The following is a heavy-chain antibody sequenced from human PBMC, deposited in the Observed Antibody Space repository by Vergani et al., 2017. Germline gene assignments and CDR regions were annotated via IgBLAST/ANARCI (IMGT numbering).Heavy chain of an antibody. CDR1: GFSLSTSGVG. V-gene: IGHV2-5*02. CDR3: AHSTRSSWLLNWFDP. Sequence: QITLKESGPTLVKPTQTLTLTCTFSGFSLSTSGVGVGWIRQPPGKALEWLALIYWDDDKRYSPSLKSRLTITKDTSKNQVVLTMTNIDPVDTATYYCAHSTRSSWLLNWFDPWGQGTLVTVSS. D-gene: IGHD6-13*01. J-gene: IGHJ5*02. CDR2: IYWDDDK.